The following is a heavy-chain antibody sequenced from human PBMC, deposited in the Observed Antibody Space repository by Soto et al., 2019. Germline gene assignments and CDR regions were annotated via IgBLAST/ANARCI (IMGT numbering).Heavy chain of an antibody. V-gene: IGHV3-30-3*01. CDR2: ISYDGSNK. Sequence: PGGSLRLSCAASGFTFSSYAMHWVRQAPGKGLEWVAVISYDGSNKYYADSVKGRFTISRDNSKNTLYLQMNSLRAEDTAVYYCASDLDYSRSLDYWGQGNLVTVSS. CDR1: GFTFSSYA. D-gene: IGHD4-4*01. J-gene: IGHJ4*02. CDR3: ASDLDYSRSLDY.